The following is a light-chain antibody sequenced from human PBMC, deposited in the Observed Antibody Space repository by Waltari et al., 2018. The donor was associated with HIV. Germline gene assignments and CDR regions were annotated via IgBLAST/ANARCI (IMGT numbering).Light chain of an antibody. J-gene: IGKJ2*01. CDR3: QHYGSSPYT. CDR2: AAS. Sequence: EIVLTQYPGTLSLSPGERATLSCRASQSVSSSFLAGYQQKPGQAPRLLIYAASSSATCIPDRFSGSGSGTDFTLTISRLEPEDFAVYYCQHYGSSPYTFGQGTKLEIK. V-gene: IGKV3-20*01. CDR1: QSVSSSF.